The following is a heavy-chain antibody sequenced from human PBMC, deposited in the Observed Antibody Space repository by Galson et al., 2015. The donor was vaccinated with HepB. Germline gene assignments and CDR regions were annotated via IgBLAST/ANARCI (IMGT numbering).Heavy chain of an antibody. CDR1: GYTFTSYG. V-gene: IGHV1-18*04. Sequence: SVKVSCKASGYTFTSYGISWVRQAPGQGLEWMGWISAYNGNTDYAQKLQGRVTMTTDTSTSTAYMELRSLRSDDTAMYYCARDKDYFWGSYRWGAFDIWGHVTMITVSS. D-gene: IGHD3-16*02. CDR3: ARDKDYFWGSYRWGAFDI. J-gene: IGHJ3*02. CDR2: ISAYNGNT.